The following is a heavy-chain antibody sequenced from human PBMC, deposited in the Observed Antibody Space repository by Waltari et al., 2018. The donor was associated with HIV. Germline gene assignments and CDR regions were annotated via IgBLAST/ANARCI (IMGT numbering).Heavy chain of an antibody. D-gene: IGHD5-18*01. J-gene: IGHJ6*02. V-gene: IGHV1-69*01. CDR1: GATFSTSA. CDR3: ARGDTAMADYYYGMDV. CDR2: IIPIFGTA. Sequence: QVQLVQSGAEVKKPGSSAKVSCKASGATFSTSAISWVRQPPGQGLEWMGGIIPIFGTANYAQKFQGRVTITADESTSTAYMELSSLRSEDTAVYYCARGDTAMADYYYGMDVWGQGTTVTVSS.